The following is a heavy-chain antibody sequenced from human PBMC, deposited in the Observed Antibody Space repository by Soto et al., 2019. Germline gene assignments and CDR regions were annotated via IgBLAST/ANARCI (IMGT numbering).Heavy chain of an antibody. V-gene: IGHV1-69*13. D-gene: IGHD6-13*01. CDR1: GGTFSSYA. CDR3: ARIRLPRRSWTGHWFDP. CDR2: IIPIFGTA. J-gene: IGHJ5*02. Sequence: GASVKVSCTASGGTFSSYAISWVRQAPGQGLEWMGGIIPIFGTANYAQKFQGRVTITADESTSTAYMELSSLRSEDTAVYYCARIRLPRRSWTGHWFDPWGQGTLVTVSS.